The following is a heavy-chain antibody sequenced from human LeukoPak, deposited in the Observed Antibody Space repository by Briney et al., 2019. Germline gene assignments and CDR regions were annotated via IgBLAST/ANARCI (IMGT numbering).Heavy chain of an antibody. V-gene: IGHV4-39*07. Sequence: SETLSLTCTVSGGSISSSSYYWGWIRQPPGKGLEWIGSIYYSGSTNYNPSLKSRVTISVDTSKNQFSLKLSSVTAADTAVYYCARELEYYYGSGSYYTMDWFDPWGQGTLVTVSS. CDR1: GGSISSSSYY. J-gene: IGHJ5*02. CDR2: IYYSGST. CDR3: ARELEYYYGSGSYYTMDWFDP. D-gene: IGHD3-10*01.